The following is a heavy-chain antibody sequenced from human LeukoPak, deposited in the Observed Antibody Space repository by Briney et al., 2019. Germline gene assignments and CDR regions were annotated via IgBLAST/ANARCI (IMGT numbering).Heavy chain of an antibody. CDR3: ARDQEGFDY. Sequence: ASLKVSCKASGYTFTGNYIHWVGQAPGQGLEWMGMIYPRDGSTSYAQKFQGRVTVTRDTSTSTVHMELSGLRSEDTAVYYCARDQEGFDYWGQGTLVTVSS. CDR2: IYPRDGST. J-gene: IGHJ4*02. CDR1: GYTFTGNY. V-gene: IGHV1-46*01.